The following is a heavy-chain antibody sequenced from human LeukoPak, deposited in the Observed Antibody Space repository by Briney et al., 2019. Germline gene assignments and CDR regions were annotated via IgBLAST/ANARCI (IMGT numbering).Heavy chain of an antibody. CDR3: AKRISLDYGDAFDY. Sequence: GGSLRLSCAAPGFTFSSYAMSWVRQAPGKGLEWVSAISGSGGSAYYADSVKGRFTISRDNSKNTLYLQMNSLRAEDTAVYYCAKRISLDYGDAFDYWGQGTLVTVSS. V-gene: IGHV3-23*01. CDR2: ISGSGGSA. J-gene: IGHJ4*02. CDR1: GFTFSSYA. D-gene: IGHD4-17*01.